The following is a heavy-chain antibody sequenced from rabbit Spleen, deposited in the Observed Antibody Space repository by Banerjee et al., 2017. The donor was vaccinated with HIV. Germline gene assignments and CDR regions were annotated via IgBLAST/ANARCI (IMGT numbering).Heavy chain of an antibody. D-gene: IGHD6-1*01. CDR1: GFTLSRYY. Sequence: QLEESAGGLVQPGGSLKLSCKASGFTLSRYYMNWVRQAPGKGLEWIGYIEPIFGNTYYANWVNGRFSISSHNAQNTLFLQLNSLTAADTATYFCARGEHFSVGFSAFAIYLDLWGPGTLVTVS. CDR2: IEPIFGNT. V-gene: IGHV1S7*01. J-gene: IGHJ4*01. CDR3: ARGEHFSVGFSAFAIYLDL.